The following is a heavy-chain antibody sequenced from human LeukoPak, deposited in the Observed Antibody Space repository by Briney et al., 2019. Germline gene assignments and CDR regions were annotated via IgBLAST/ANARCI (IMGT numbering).Heavy chain of an antibody. CDR3: AELGITMIGGV. V-gene: IGHV3-7*01. CDR1: GFTFSSYW. Sequence: GGSLRLSCAASGFTFSSYWMSWVRQAPGKGLEWVANIKQDGREKYYVDSVKGRFTISRDNAKNSLYVQMNSLRAEDTAVYYCAELGITMIGGVWGKGTTVTISS. J-gene: IGHJ6*04. D-gene: IGHD3-10*02. CDR2: IKQDGREK.